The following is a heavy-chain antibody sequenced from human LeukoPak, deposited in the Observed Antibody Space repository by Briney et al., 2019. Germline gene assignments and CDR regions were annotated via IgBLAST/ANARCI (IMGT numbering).Heavy chain of an antibody. CDR3: ARDQNGVVPAAMYDY. D-gene: IGHD2-2*01. Sequence: ASVKVSCKASGGTFSSYAISWVRQAPGQGLEWMGGIIPIFGTANYAQKFQGRVTITADESTSTAYMELSSLRSEDTAVYYCARDQNGVVPAAMYDYWGQGTLVTVSS. J-gene: IGHJ4*02. V-gene: IGHV1-69*13. CDR1: GGTFSSYA. CDR2: IIPIFGTA.